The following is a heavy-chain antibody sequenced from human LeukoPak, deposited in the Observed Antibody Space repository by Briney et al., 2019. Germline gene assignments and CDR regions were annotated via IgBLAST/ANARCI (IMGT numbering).Heavy chain of an antibody. CDR3: ARGAYSSGWYGYY. V-gene: IGHV3-23*01. D-gene: IGHD6-19*01. CDR1: GFTFSSFA. Sequence: GGSLRLSCAASGFTFSSFAMGWVRQAPGKGLEWVSGIVPSGGTTYYADSVKGRFTISRDNAKNSLYLQMNSLRAEDTAVYYCARGAYSSGWYGYYWGQGTLVTVSS. CDR2: IVPSGGTT. J-gene: IGHJ4*02.